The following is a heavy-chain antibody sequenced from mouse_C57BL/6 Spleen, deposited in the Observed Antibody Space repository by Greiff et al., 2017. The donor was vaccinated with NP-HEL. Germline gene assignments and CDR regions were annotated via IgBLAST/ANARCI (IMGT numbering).Heavy chain of an antibody. V-gene: IGHV1-80*01. CDR2: IYPGDGDT. Sequence: VQLQQSGAELVKPGASVKISCKASGYAFSSYWMNWVKQRPGKGLEWIGQIYPGDGDTNYNGKFKGKATLTADKSSSTAYMQLSSLTSEDSAVYFCASTVVARNWFAYWGQGTLVTVSA. CDR3: ASTVVARNWFAY. J-gene: IGHJ3*01. CDR1: GYAFSSYW. D-gene: IGHD1-1*01.